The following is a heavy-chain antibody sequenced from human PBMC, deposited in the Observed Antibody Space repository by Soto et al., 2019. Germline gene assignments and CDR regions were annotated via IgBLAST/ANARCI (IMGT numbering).Heavy chain of an antibody. CDR2: IKQDGSEK. D-gene: IGHD2-2*01. CDR3: ERRPIYCNSKSCYPRLFDY. V-gene: IGHV3-7*03. CDR1: GFTFSSHW. J-gene: IGHJ4*02. Sequence: PGGSLRLSCAASGFTFSSHWMSWVRQAPGKGLEWVANIKQDGSEKYYVDSVKGRFIISRDNARNSLHLQMNSLRAEDTAIYYCERRPIYCNSKSCYPRLFDYWGRGTLVTVSS.